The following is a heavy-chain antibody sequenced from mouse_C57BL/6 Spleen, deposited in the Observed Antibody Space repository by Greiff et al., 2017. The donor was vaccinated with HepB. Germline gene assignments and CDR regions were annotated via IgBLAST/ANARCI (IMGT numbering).Heavy chain of an antibody. J-gene: IGHJ4*01. CDR1: GYAFSSSW. Sequence: VQLQQSGPELVKPGASVKISCKASGYAFSSSWMNWVKQRPGKGLEWIGRIYPGDGDTNYNGKFKGKATLTADKSSSTAYMQLSSLTSEDSAVYFCASPNYYGSSYDYYAMDYWGQGTSVTVSS. V-gene: IGHV1-82*01. D-gene: IGHD1-1*01. CDR2: IYPGDGDT. CDR3: ASPNYYGSSYDYYAMDY.